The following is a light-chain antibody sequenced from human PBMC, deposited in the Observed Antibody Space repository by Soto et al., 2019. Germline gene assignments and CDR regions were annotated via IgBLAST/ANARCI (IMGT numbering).Light chain of an antibody. CDR3: SSYTSSRTRGV. CDR1: SSDVGAYKY. Sequence: QSALTQPASVSGSPGQSITISCTGTSSDVGAYKYVSWYQQHPGKAPKLMIYEVSNRPSGVSNRFSGFKSGNTASLTISGLKAEDEADYYCSSYTSSRTRGVFGGETQLTV. V-gene: IGLV2-14*01. J-gene: IGLJ2*01. CDR2: EVS.